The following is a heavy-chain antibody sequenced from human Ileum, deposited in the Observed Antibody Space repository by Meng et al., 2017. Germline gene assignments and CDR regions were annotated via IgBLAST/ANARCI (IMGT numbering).Heavy chain of an antibody. J-gene: IGHJ4*02. CDR1: GYSFTSYA. CDR3: ARVVGYCSVGSCHSAY. V-gene: IGHV7-4-1*02. CDR2: LNTNTGNP. Sequence: LVQSGDVLKDAGASVKVSCKVSGYSFTSYAINCLRQAPGKGLEWMGWLNTNTGNPTYAQDFTGRFVFSLDTSVSTAYLQISSLESEDTAVYFCARVVGYCSVGSCHSAYRGQGTLVTVFS. D-gene: IGHD2-15*01.